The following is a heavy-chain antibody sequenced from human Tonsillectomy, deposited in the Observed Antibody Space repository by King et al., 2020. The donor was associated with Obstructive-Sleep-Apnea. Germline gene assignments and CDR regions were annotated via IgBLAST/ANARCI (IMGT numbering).Heavy chain of an antibody. CDR3: AISVDTAMVFDY. CDR2: VYYSGST. V-gene: IGHV4-59*08. J-gene: IGHJ4*02. Sequence: QLQESGPGLVKPSETLSLTCTVSGGSISSYYWSWIRQPPGKGLEWIGYVYYSGSTNYNPSLKSRVTISVDTSKKQFSLKLSSVTAADTAGYCCAISVDTAMVFDYWGQGTLVTVSS. D-gene: IGHD5-18*01. CDR1: GGSISSYY.